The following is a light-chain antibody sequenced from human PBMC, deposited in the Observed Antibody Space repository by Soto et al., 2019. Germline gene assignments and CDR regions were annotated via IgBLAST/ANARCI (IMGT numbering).Light chain of an antibody. V-gene: IGKV3-20*01. J-gene: IGKJ1*01. CDR2: ATS. CDR1: QSVSSSRY. Sequence: ESVLTQSPAPLSLSPGEIATLSFRASQSVSSSRYLAWYQQKPGQSPRLLIYATSSRATGIPDRFSGSGSGTEFTLTISRLETKDFAVYYCQQSGNSFGQGTKVDIK. CDR3: QQSGNS.